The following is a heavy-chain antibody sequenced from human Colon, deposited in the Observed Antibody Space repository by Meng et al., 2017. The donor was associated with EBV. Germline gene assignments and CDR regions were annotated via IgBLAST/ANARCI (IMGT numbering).Heavy chain of an antibody. Sequence: QVHLQQWGAGLLKPSAPLSLTCAVYGGSFSGYYWSWIRQPPEKGLEWIGEINHSGSTNYNPSLKSRVTISVDTSKKQFSLKLSSVTAADTAVYYCARGPGGSYYLYYFDYWGQGTLVTVSS. CDR1: GGSFSGYY. V-gene: IGHV4-34*01. J-gene: IGHJ4*02. CDR2: INHSGST. D-gene: IGHD1-26*01. CDR3: ARGPGGSYYLYYFDY.